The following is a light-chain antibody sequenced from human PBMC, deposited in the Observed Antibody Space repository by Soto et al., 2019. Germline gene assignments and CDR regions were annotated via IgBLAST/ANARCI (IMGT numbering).Light chain of an antibody. Sequence: DIQMTQSPSSLSASVGDRFTITCRASQSIRNYLNWYQQKEGKAPKLLIFAAFSLQSGVPSRFSGSGSGTDFTLTISSLQPEDFATYYCQQSFTTPITFGQGTRLEIK. CDR3: QQSFTTPIT. CDR1: QSIRNY. J-gene: IGKJ5*01. CDR2: AAF. V-gene: IGKV1-39*01.